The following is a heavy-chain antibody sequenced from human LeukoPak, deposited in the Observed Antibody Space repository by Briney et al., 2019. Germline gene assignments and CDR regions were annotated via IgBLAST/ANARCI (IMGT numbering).Heavy chain of an antibody. CDR2: ISGSGGST. V-gene: IGHV3-23*01. D-gene: IGHD6-13*01. J-gene: IGHJ1*01. Sequence: GGSLRLSCAASGFTFSSYAMSWVRQAPGKGLEWVSAISGSGGSTYYADSVKGRFTIPRDNSKNTLYLQMNSLRAEDTAVYYCAKDRVIAAAGMEYFQHWGQGTLVTVSS. CDR1: GFTFSSYA. CDR3: AKDRVIAAAGMEYFQH.